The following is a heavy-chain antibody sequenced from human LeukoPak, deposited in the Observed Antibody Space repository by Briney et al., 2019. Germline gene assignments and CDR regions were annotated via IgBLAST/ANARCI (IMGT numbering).Heavy chain of an antibody. V-gene: IGHV1-69*05. J-gene: IGHJ4*02. Sequence: ASVKVSCKASGGTFISYAISWVRQAPGQGLEWMGGIIPIFGTANYAQKFQGRVTITTDESTSTAYMELSSLRSEDTAVYYCARASVGRWLQFWAFDYWGQGTLVTVSS. D-gene: IGHD5-24*01. CDR2: IIPIFGTA. CDR3: ARASVGRWLQFWAFDY. CDR1: GGTFISYA.